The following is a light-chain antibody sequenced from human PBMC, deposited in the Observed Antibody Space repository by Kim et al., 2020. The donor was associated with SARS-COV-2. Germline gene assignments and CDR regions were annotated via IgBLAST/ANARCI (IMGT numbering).Light chain of an antibody. Sequence: SVKLTRTLSSGHSNYAIAWHQQQSEKGPRYLMKVSSDGSHTKGDGIPDRFSGSSSGTERYLTISSLQSEDEADYYCQTWDTGIQVFGGGTQLTVL. V-gene: IGLV4-69*01. J-gene: IGLJ2*01. CDR3: QTWDTGIQV. CDR2: VSSDGSH. CDR1: SGHSNYA.